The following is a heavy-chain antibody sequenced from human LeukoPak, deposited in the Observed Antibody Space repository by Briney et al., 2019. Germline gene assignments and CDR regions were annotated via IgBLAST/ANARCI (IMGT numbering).Heavy chain of an antibody. Sequence: GASVKVSCKASGYTFTSYAMHWVRQAPGQRLEWMGWINAGNGNTKYSQKFQGRVTITRDTSASTAYMELSSLRSEDTAVYYCARAKPDLYSGSYFSAFDIWGQGTMVTVSS. CDR2: INAGNGNT. D-gene: IGHD1-26*01. V-gene: IGHV1-3*01. CDR3: ARAKPDLYSGSYFSAFDI. CDR1: GYTFTSYA. J-gene: IGHJ3*02.